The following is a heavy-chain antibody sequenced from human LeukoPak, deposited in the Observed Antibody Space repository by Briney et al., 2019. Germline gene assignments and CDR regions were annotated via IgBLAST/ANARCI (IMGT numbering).Heavy chain of an antibody. CDR2: FDPEDGET. D-gene: IGHD3-10*01. V-gene: IGHV1-24*01. CDR1: GYTLTELS. CDR3: ASSAYYSASGNYPAFHN. J-gene: IGHJ3*02. Sequence: GASVKVSCKVTGYTLTELSMHWVRQAPGKGLEWMGGFDPEDGETIYAQKFQGRVTMTEDTSTDTAYMELSSLRSEDTAVYYCASSAYYSASGNYPAFHNWGQGTMVTVSS.